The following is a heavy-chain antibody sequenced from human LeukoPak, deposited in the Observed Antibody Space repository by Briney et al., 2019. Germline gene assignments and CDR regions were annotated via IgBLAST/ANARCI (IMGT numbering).Heavy chain of an antibody. J-gene: IGHJ5*02. D-gene: IGHD6-19*01. Sequence: SETLSLTCAVYGGSFSGYYWSWIRQPPGKGLEWIGEINHSGSTNYNPSLKSRVTISVDTSKNQFSLKLSSVTAADTAVYYCARGIAVAGDLNWFDPWGQGTLVTVSS. V-gene: IGHV4-34*01. CDR1: GGSFSGYY. CDR2: INHSGST. CDR3: ARGIAVAGDLNWFDP.